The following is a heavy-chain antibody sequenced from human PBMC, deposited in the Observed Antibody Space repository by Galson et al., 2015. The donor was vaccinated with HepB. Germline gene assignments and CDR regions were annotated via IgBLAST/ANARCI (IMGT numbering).Heavy chain of an antibody. Sequence: SLRLSCAASGFTFSNAWMSWVRQAPGKGLEWVGRIKSKTDGGTTDYAAPVKGRFTISRDDSKNTLYLQMNSLKTEDTAVYYCTTARQVIDAFDIWGQGTMVTVSS. D-gene: IGHD3-22*01. CDR1: GFTFSNAW. V-gene: IGHV3-15*01. CDR3: TTARQVIDAFDI. CDR2: IKSKTDGGTT. J-gene: IGHJ3*02.